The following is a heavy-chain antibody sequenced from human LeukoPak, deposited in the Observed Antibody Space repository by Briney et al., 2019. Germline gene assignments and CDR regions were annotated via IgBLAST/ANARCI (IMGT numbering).Heavy chain of an antibody. CDR1: GFTFSSYG. D-gene: IGHD3-10*01. CDR2: ISGSGGST. V-gene: IGHV3-23*01. J-gene: IGHJ6*03. Sequence: PGGSLRLSCAASGFTFSSYGMSWVRQAPGKGLEWVSAISGSGGSTYYADSVKGRFTISRDNSKNTLYLQMNSLRAEDTAVYYCAKDSLPGGSGSSYYYYYYYMDVWGKGTTVTISS. CDR3: AKDSLPGGSGSSYYYYYYYMDV.